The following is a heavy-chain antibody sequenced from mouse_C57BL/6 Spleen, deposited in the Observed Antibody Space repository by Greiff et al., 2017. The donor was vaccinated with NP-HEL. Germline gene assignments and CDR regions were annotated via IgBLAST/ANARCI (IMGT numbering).Heavy chain of an antibody. CDR1: GYSITSGYY. J-gene: IGHJ4*01. Sequence: EVQLQESGPGLVKPSQSLSLTCSVTGYSITSGYYWNWIRQFPGNKLEWMGYISYDGSNNYNPSLKNRISITRDPSKNQFFLKLNSVTTEDTATYYCARLRDYGLYAMDYWGQGTSVTVSS. V-gene: IGHV3-6*01. CDR2: ISYDGSN. CDR3: ARLRDYGLYAMDY. D-gene: IGHD2-4*01.